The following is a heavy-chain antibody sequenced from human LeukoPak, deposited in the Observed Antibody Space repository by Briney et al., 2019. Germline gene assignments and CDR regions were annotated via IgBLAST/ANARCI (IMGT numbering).Heavy chain of an antibody. D-gene: IGHD6-13*01. CDR1: GGSISSSSYY. J-gene: IGHJ1*01. CDR2: IYYSGST. CDR3: ASIAAEEYFQH. V-gene: IGHV4-39*07. Sequence: SETLSLTCTVSGGSISSSSYYWGWIRQPPGKGLEWIGSIYYSGSTYYNPSLKSRVTISVDTSKNQFSLKLSSVTATDTAVYYCASIAAEEYFQHWGQGTLVTASS.